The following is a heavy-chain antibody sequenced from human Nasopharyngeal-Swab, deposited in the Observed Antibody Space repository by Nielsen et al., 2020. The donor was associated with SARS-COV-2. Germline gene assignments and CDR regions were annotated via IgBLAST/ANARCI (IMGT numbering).Heavy chain of an antibody. CDR1: GYIFINYC. J-gene: IGHJ6*02. CDR3: AREIFSGYCSGTRCYGVIYYGMDV. D-gene: IGHD2-15*01. Sequence: ASVQVSCKASGYIFINYCISWVRQTPGQGLEWMGWISVYNGDTNYAQKFQGRVTMTIDTSTSTAYMELRSLRPDDTAVYFCAREIFSGYCSGTRCYGVIYYGMDVWGQGTTVTVSS. V-gene: IGHV1-18*01. CDR2: ISVYNGDT.